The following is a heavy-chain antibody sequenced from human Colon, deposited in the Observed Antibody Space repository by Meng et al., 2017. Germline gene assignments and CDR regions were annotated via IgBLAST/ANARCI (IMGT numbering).Heavy chain of an antibody. CDR3: ECDLYTWRYAFDI. CDR2: INGDGSSI. V-gene: IGHV3-48*03. CDR1: GFTFSSYE. J-gene: IGHJ3*02. D-gene: IGHD2-8*01. Sequence: GESLKISCAASGFTFSSYEMNWVRQAPGKGLEWVSYINGDGSSIHYADSVKGRFTISRDNAKNSLYLQMNSLRAEDTTIYYCECDLYTWRYAFDIWGQGTMVTVSS.